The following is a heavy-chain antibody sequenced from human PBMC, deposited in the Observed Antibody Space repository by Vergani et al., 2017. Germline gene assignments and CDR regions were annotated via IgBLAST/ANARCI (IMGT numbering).Heavy chain of an antibody. V-gene: IGHV1-18*04. CDR1: GYTFTSYG. CDR2: ISAYNGNT. D-gene: IGHD6-6*01. J-gene: IGHJ6*02. CDR3: AGDSDWLAARVLIYYYYGMDV. Sequence: QVQLVQSGAEVKKPGASVKVSCKASGYTFTSYGISWVRQAPGQGLEWMGWISAYNGNTNYAQKLQGRVTMTTDTSTSTAYMELMSLRSDDTAVYYCAGDSDWLAARVLIYYYYGMDVWGQGTTVTVSS.